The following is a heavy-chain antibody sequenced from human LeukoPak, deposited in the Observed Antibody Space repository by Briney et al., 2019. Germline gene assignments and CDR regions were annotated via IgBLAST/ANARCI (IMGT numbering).Heavy chain of an antibody. Sequence: GSLRLSCEASGFTFKNAWMIWIRQSPGKGLEYIGEINDSGSTIYCPSLRNRLTIFLDTTTNKFSVTLTSVTVADTAVYYCARGPHPHWPLGQFWGQGSLVTVSA. D-gene: IGHD3-16*01. CDR1: GFTFKNAW. CDR2: INDSGST. CDR3: ARGPHPHWPLGQF. J-gene: IGHJ4*02. V-gene: IGHV4-34*01.